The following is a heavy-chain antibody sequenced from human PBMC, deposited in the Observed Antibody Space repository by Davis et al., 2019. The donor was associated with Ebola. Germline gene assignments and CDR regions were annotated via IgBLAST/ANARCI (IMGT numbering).Heavy chain of an antibody. V-gene: IGHV3-21*01. D-gene: IGHD6-13*01. CDR1: GFTFSSYS. Sequence: PGGSLRLSCAASGFTFSSYSMNWVRQAPGKGLEWVSSISSSSSYIYYADSVKGRFTISRDNAKNSLYLQMNSLRAEDTAVYCCAREAPAGWFDPWGQGTLVTVSS. CDR3: AREAPAGWFDP. J-gene: IGHJ5*02. CDR2: ISSSSSYI.